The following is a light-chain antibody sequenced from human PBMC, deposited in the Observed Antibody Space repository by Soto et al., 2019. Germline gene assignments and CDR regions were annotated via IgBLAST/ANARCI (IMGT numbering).Light chain of an antibody. CDR2: AAS. V-gene: IGKV1-27*01. CDR3: QKYKSAPLT. J-gene: IGKJ4*01. CDR1: QGISKY. Sequence: DIQMTQSPSSLSASVGDRVTITCRASQGISKYLAWYQQKPGKGPKVLIYAASTLQSGVPSRFSGSGSGTDFTLTISSLQPEDVATYYCQKYKSAPLTFGGGTKVEIK.